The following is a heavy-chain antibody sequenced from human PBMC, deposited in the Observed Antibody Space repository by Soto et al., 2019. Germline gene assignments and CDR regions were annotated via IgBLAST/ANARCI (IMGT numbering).Heavy chain of an antibody. CDR1: RDTFTSYY. D-gene: IGHD1-26*01. V-gene: IGHV1-46*01. CDR2: INPHGGST. CDR3: ARSSGGNFGIIIEGTNWCAP. J-gene: IGHJ5*02. Sequence: ASVKVSCKAPRDTFTSYYINWVRQAPGQGLEWMGVINPHGGSTAYAQKFKGRVTLTRDTSARTVYMEVSSLTSEDTAMYYCARSSGGNFGIIIEGTNWCAPWGQGTLVTVSS.